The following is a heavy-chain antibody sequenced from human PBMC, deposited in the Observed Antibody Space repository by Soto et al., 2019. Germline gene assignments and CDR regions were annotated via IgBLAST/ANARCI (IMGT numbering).Heavy chain of an antibody. CDR2: INPSGGIT. J-gene: IGHJ6*02. D-gene: IGHD2-2*01. V-gene: IGHV1-46*01. CDR1: GYTLTSYY. CDR3: ARGISTTRYYYYYGMDV. Sequence: QVQLVQSGAEVKKPGASVKVSCKASGYTLTSYYLHWVRQALGQGPEWMGIINPSGGITNDAQKFQDRVTMTSDTSTSTVYMELSSLRSEDTAVYYCARGISTTRYYYYYGMDVWGQGTTVTVSS.